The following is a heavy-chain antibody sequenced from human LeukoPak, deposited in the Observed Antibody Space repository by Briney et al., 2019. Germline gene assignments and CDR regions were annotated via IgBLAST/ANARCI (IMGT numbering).Heavy chain of an antibody. CDR1: GFTFSSYA. CDR3: AKDRRAGSYDY. D-gene: IGHD3-10*01. Sequence: GGSLRLSCAASGFTFSSYAMSWVRQAPGKGLEWVSTNTYYADSVKGRFTISRDNSKNTLYLLLNSLRAEDTAVYYCAKDRRAGSYDYWGQGTLVTVSS. V-gene: IGHV3-23*01. J-gene: IGHJ4*02. CDR2: NT.